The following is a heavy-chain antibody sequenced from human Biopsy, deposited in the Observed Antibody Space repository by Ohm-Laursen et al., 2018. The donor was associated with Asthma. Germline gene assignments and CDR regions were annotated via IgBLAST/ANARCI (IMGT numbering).Heavy chain of an antibody. V-gene: IGHV3-53*01. CDR2: IYSGGTS. CDR3: ARISRLGYNSLDYGMDV. Sequence: SLRLSCTASGFAVSRDHMFWVRQAPGKGLEWVSVIYSGGTSHTADSVRGRFTISRDYSKNTLYLQMHSLRAEDTAVYYCARISRLGYNSLDYGMDVWGQGTTVTVSS. J-gene: IGHJ6*02. D-gene: IGHD5-24*01. CDR1: GFAVSRDH.